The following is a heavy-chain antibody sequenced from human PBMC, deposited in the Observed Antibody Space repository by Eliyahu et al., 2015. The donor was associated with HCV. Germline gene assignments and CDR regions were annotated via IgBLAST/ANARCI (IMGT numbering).Heavy chain of an antibody. V-gene: IGHV3-15*01. D-gene: IGHD3-22*01. J-gene: IGHJ4*02. CDR1: GFTFNNAW. CDR3: TTSYDSSGRYSLVLVGSGY. CDR2: IKSKTDGGTT. Sequence: EVQLVESGGGLVKPGGSLRLSCAASGFTFNNAWXXWXRQAPGKGLEWVGRIKSKTDGGTTDYAAPVKGRFTISRDESKNTVYLQMKSLKTEDTALYYCTTSYDSSGRYSLVLVGSGYWGQGTLVNVSS.